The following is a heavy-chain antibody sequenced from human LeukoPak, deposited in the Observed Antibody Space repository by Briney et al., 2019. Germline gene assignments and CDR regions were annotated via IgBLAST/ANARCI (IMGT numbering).Heavy chain of an antibody. CDR3: ARRGGSNPRSYYYGMDV. V-gene: IGHV1-69*13. D-gene: IGHD3-10*01. J-gene: IGHJ6*02. CDR1: GGTFSSYA. Sequence: ASVKVSCKASGGTFSSYAISWVRQAPGQGLEWMGGIIPIFGTANYAQKFQGRVTITADESTSTAYMELSGLRSEDTAVYYCARRGGSNPRSYYYGMDVWGQGTTVTVSS. CDR2: IIPIFGTA.